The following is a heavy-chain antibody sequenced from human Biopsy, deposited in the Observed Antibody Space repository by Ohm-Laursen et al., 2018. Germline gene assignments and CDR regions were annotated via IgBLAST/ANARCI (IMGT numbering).Heavy chain of an antibody. J-gene: IGHJ4*02. CDR1: GFTLSSYG. CDR2: IWYDGSNK. CDR3: AKCMTGGSNYYFHH. V-gene: IGHV3-33*06. Sequence: RSLRLSCAASGFTLSSYGMHWVRQAPGKGLEWVAAIWYDGSNKNYADSVKGRFTISRDNSKNTLYLQMNSLRGEDTAAYYCAKCMTGGSNYYFHHCGQGTLVTVSS. D-gene: IGHD2-8*01.